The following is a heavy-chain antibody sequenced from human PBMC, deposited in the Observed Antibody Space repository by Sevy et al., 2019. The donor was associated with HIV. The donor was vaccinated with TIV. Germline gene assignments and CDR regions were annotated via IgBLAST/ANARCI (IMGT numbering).Heavy chain of an antibody. D-gene: IGHD1-26*01. CDR3: AGENAWGRGYS. CDR2: IYYNGHI. V-gene: IGHV4-59*08. Sequence: SETLSLTCTVSGGPITSLYWNWIRQPPGKGLEWIANIYYNGHINYNPSLKSRVTLSLDTSKNQFSLGLSSVTAAETAMYYCAGENAWGRGYSWGQGTLVTVSS. J-gene: IGHJ4*02. CDR1: GGPITSLY.